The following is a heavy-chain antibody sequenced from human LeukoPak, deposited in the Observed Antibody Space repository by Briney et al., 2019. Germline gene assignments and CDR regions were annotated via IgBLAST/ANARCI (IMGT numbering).Heavy chain of an antibody. CDR2: IWYDGSDK. CDR3: ARVGGHCTSTSCPPPDY. V-gene: IGHV3-33*01. D-gene: IGHD2-2*01. CDR1: GFAFSTYA. Sequence: GGSLRLSCAASGFAFSTYAMHWVRQAPGKGLERVAIIWYDGSDKYYADSVKGRFTISRDNAKSSVFLQMNSLRAEDTAVYYCARVGGHCTSTSCPPPDYWGQGTLVTVSS. J-gene: IGHJ4*02.